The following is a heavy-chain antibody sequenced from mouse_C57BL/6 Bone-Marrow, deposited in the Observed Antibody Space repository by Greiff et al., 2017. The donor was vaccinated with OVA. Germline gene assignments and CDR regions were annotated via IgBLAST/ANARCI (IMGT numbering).Heavy chain of an antibody. CDR2: IYPRSGNT. J-gene: IGHJ3*01. CDR3: ARGDYYGRAFAY. Sequence: QVQLQQSGAELARPGASVKLSCKASGYTFTSYGISWVKQRTGQGLEWIGEIYPRSGNTYYNEKFKGKATLTADKSSSTAYMELRSLTSADSAVYFCARGDYYGRAFAYWGQGTLVTVSA. CDR1: GYTFTSYG. D-gene: IGHD1-1*01. V-gene: IGHV1-81*01.